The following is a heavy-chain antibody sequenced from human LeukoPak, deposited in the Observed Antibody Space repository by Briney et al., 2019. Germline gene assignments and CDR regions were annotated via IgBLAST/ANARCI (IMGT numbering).Heavy chain of an antibody. Sequence: GGSLRLSCAASGLTVSYAWMSWVRQAPGKGLEWVGRIKSDSAGGATDFAAPVKGRFSMSRDDSKNTLFLQMNNLKSEDTAVYYCTTDKFSSGWYGGFDNWGQGTLVTVSS. D-gene: IGHD6-19*01. CDR3: TTDKFSSGWYGGFDN. CDR1: GLTVSYAW. CDR2: IKSDSAGGAT. V-gene: IGHV3-15*01. J-gene: IGHJ4*02.